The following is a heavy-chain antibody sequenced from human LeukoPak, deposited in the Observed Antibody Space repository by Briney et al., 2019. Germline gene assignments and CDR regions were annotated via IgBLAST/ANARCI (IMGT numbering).Heavy chain of an antibody. Sequence: SETLSLTCTVSGVSISSYYWSWIRQPPGKGLEWIGYIYYSGNTNYNPSVKSRVTVSVATSKNQFSLKLSSVTTADTAVYYCARGSSVETFDYWGQGTLVTVSS. J-gene: IGHJ4*02. D-gene: IGHD4-23*01. CDR3: ARGSSVETFDY. CDR1: GVSISSYY. CDR2: IYYSGNT. V-gene: IGHV4-59*01.